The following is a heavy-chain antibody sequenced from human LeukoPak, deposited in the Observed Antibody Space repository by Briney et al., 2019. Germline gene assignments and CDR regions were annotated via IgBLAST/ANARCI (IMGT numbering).Heavy chain of an antibody. V-gene: IGHV3-23*01. CDR1: GFTFSSYA. CDR3: AKKLFCRYCSGGSSFESYGMDV. J-gene: IGHJ6*02. CDR2: ISGSGGST. Sequence: AGGSLRLSCAASGFTFSSYAMSWVRQAPGKGLEWVSAISGSGGSTYYADSVKGRFTISRDNSKNTLYLQMNSLRAEDTAVYYCAKKLFCRYCSGGSSFESYGMDVWGQGTTVTVSS. D-gene: IGHD2-15*01.